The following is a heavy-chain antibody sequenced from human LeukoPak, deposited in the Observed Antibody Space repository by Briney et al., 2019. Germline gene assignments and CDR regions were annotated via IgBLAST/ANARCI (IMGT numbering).Heavy chain of an antibody. D-gene: IGHD7-27*01. CDR3: ARVIGNNWGSGYVTGDDY. V-gene: IGHV3-23*01. CDR1: GFIFSKYA. J-gene: IGHJ4*02. Sequence: GGSLRLSCAASGFIFSKYAMTWVRQAPGKRLEWVSSISGSASNTYYTNSVKGRFTISRDNFKNTLYLQMNSLRAEDTAIYYCARVIGNNWGSGYVTGDDYWGQGTLLTVSS. CDR2: ISGSASNT.